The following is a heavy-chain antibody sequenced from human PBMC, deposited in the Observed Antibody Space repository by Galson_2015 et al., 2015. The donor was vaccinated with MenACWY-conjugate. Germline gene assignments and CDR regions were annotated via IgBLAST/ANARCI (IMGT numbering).Heavy chain of an antibody. CDR3: ARIPTWGSSYGYSDY. D-gene: IGHD5-18*01. J-gene: IGHJ4*02. Sequence: SETLSLTCAVSGGSISSPYWSWFRQPPGKGLEWIAYIRDTGDLKDNPSFKSRVTMSADKSNNQFSLRLMSVTAADTAIYYCARIPTWGSSYGYSDYWGQGILVAVSS. CDR1: GGSISSPY. V-gene: IGHV4-59*08. CDR2: IRDTGDL.